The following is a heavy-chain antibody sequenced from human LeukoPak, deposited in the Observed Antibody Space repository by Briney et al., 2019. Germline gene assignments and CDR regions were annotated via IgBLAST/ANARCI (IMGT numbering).Heavy chain of an antibody. CDR1: GGSLSGYY. CDR2: INHSGST. D-gene: IGHD1-26*01. Sequence: SETLSLTCAVYGGSLSGYYWSWIRQPPGKGLEWIGEINHSGSTNYNPSLTSRVTISVDTSKNQFSLKLSSVTAADTAVYYCARGERSRALGYWGQGTLVTVSS. V-gene: IGHV4-34*01. J-gene: IGHJ4*02. CDR3: ARGERSRALGY.